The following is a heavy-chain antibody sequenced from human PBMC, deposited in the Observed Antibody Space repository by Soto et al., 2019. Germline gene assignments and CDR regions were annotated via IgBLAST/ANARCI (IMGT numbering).Heavy chain of an antibody. CDR3: ARAYKGDYFDY. Sequence: QVQLVESGGGVVQPGRSLRLSCAASGFTFSSYAMHWVRQAPGKGLEWVAVISYDGSNKYYADSVQGRLTISRDNSKNTMYLQMNSLRAEDTAVYYCARAYKGDYFDYWGQGTLVTVSS. CDR1: GFTFSSYA. V-gene: IGHV3-30-3*01. J-gene: IGHJ4*02. D-gene: IGHD3-10*01. CDR2: ISYDGSNK.